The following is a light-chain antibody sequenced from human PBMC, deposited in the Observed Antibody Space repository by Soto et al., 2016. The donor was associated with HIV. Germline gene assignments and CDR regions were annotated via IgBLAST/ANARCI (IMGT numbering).Light chain of an antibody. CDR3: QQSYSTPWT. CDR2: DAS. Sequence: DIQMTQSPSSLSASVGDRVTITCQASEDISDYLNWYQQKPGKAPKLLIYDASNLGKGVPPRFTGSGSGTDYTFTISSLQPEDFATYYCQQSYSTPWTFGQGTKVEIK. J-gene: IGKJ1*01. CDR1: EDISDY. V-gene: IGKV1-33*01.